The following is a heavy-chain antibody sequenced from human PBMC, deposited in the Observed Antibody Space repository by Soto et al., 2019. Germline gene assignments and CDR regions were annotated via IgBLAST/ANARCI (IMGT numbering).Heavy chain of an antibody. Sequence: PGGSLRLSCAASGFTFSSYAMSWVRQAPGKGLEWVSAISGSGGSTYYADSVKGRFTISRDNSKNTLYLQMNSLRAEDTAVYYCAKVIVTYSSSWDAFDFWGQGTMVTVSS. CDR3: AKVIVTYSSSWDAFDF. J-gene: IGHJ3*01. D-gene: IGHD6-6*01. CDR1: GFTFSSYA. CDR2: ISGSGGST. V-gene: IGHV3-23*01.